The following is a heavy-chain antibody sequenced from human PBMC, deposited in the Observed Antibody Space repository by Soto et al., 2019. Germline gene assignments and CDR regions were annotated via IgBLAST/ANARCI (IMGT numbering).Heavy chain of an antibody. D-gene: IGHD3-16*01. CDR3: AMVDVYVTPSPQDV. CDR1: GYTFTSYG. V-gene: IGHV1-18*01. J-gene: IGHJ6*02. Sequence: QVQLVQSGAEVKNPGASVKVSCKTFGYTFTSYGIGWARQAPGQGLEWMGWINTYNGNTNYAQNLQGRVTLTTATXXSTAYLELRSLRSNDTAIYYCAMVDVYVTPSPQDVWGQGTTVTVSS. CDR2: INTYNGNT.